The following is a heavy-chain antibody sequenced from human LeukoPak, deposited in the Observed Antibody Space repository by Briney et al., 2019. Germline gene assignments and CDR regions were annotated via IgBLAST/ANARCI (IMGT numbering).Heavy chain of an antibody. CDR3: ARDRIYYDSSGSDY. V-gene: IGHV4-34*01. Sequence: SETLSLTCAVYGGSFSGYYWSWIRQPPGKGLEWIGEINHSGSTNYSPSLKSRVTISVDTSKNQFSLKLSSVTAADTAVYYCARDRIYYDSSGSDYWGQGTLVTVSS. CDR1: GGSFSGYY. CDR2: INHSGST. D-gene: IGHD3-22*01. J-gene: IGHJ4*02.